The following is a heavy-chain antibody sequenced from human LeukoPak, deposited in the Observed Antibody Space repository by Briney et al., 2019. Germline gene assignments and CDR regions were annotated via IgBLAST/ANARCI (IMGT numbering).Heavy chain of an antibody. V-gene: IGHV4-38-2*02. CDR1: GYSISSGYY. D-gene: IGHD3-22*01. Sequence: TSETLSLTCTVSGYSISSGYYWGWIRQPPGKGLEWIGEINHSGSTNYNPSLKSRATISVDTSKNQFSLKLSSVTAADTAVYYCARPITGYDSSGYYYVGFDHWGQGTLVTVSS. J-gene: IGHJ4*02. CDR2: INHSGST. CDR3: ARPITGYDSSGYYYVGFDH.